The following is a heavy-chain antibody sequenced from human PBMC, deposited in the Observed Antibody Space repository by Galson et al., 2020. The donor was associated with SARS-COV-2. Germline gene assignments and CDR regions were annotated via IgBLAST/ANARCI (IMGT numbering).Heavy chain of an antibody. CDR1: GYTLTELS. CDR2: FDPEDGET. CDR3: ATAPAINKSGSYRLYYYYGMDV. Sequence: ASVKVSCKVSGYTLTELSMHWVRQAPGKGLEWMGGFDPEDGETIYAQKFQGRVTMTEDTSTDTAYMELSSLRSEDTAVYYCATAPAINKSGSYRLYYYYGMDVWGQGTTVTVSS. V-gene: IGHV1-24*01. D-gene: IGHD1-26*01. J-gene: IGHJ6*02.